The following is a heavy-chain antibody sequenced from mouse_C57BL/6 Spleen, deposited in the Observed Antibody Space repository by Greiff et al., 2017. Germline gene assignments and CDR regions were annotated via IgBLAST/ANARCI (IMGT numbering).Heavy chain of an antibody. CDR3: ALTGTLFAY. CDR1: GYAFSSSW. D-gene: IGHD4-1*01. V-gene: IGHV1-82*01. Sequence: VRLQESGPELVKPGASVKISCKASGYAFSSSWMNWVKQRPGKGLAWIGRMYPGDGDTNYNGKFKGKATLTADKSSSTAYMQLSSLTSEDSAVYFCALTGTLFAYWGQGTLVTVSA. CDR2: MYPGDGDT. J-gene: IGHJ3*01.